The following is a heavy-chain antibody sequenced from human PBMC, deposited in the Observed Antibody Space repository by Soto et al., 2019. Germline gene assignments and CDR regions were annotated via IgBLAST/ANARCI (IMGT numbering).Heavy chain of an antibody. CDR3: ARDIDTAMAPFPLDY. J-gene: IGHJ4*02. CDR1: GYTFTSYG. V-gene: IGHV1-18*01. CDR2: ISAYNGNT. D-gene: IGHD5-18*01. Sequence: ASVKVSCKASGYTFTSYGISWVRQAPGQGLEWMGWISAYNGNTNYAQKLQGRITMTTDTSTSTAYMELRSLRSDDTAVYYCARDIDTAMAPFPLDYWGQGTLVTVSS.